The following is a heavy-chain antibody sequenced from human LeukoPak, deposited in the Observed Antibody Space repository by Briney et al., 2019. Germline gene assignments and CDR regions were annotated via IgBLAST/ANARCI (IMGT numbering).Heavy chain of an antibody. CDR3: ARDSSGFLYRPDAFDI. J-gene: IGHJ3*02. D-gene: IGHD2-2*02. V-gene: IGHV3-48*03. CDR1: GFTFSSYE. Sequence: PGGSLRLSCAASGFTFSSYEMNWVRQAPGKGLEWVSYISSSGSTIYYADSVKGRFTISRDNAKNLLYLQMNSLRAEDTALYYCARDSSGFLYRPDAFDIWGQGTMVTVSS. CDR2: ISSSGSTI.